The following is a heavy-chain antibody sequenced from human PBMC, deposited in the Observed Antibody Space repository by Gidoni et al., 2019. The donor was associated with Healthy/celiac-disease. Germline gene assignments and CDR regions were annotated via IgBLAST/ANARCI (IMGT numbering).Heavy chain of an antibody. CDR3: ASPVHWSGPFDY. CDR1: AGTFSSYA. J-gene: IGHJ4*02. V-gene: IGHV1-69*01. Sequence: QLVQSGAEVKQPGSSVKVSCKASAGTFSSYAISWVRQAPGHGLEWMGGIIPIFGTANYAQKFQGRVTITEDESTSTAYMELSSLRSEDTAVYYCASPVHWSGPFDYWGQGTLVTVSS. CDR2: IIPIFGTA. D-gene: IGHD3-3*01.